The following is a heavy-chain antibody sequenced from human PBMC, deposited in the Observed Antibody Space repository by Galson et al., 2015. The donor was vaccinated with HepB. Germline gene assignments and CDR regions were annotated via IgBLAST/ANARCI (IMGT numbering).Heavy chain of an antibody. D-gene: IGHD1-7*01. J-gene: IGHJ4*02. CDR1: GFIFSNYE. CDR2: ISANANTI. CDR3: ARGPTGWPWNSGGGFDY. V-gene: IGHV3-48*03. Sequence: SLRLSCAASGFIFSNYEMNWVRQAPGKGLEWLSYISANANTIYYADPVKGRFSISRDNSKNSLYLQMNSLRAEDTAVYYGARGPTGWPWNSGGGFDYWGQGTLVTVSS.